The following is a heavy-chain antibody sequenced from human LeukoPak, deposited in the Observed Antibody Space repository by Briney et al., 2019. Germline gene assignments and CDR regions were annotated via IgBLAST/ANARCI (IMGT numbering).Heavy chain of an antibody. CDR2: ISYDGSNK. J-gene: IGHJ6*02. V-gene: IGHV3-30-3*01. Sequence: GGSLRLSCEASGFTFSSYAMHWVRQAPGKGLEWVAVISYDGSNKYYADSVKGRFTISRDNSKNTLYLQMNSLRAEDTAVYYCARDIDVWGQGTTVTVSS. CDR1: GFTFSSYA. CDR3: ARDIDV.